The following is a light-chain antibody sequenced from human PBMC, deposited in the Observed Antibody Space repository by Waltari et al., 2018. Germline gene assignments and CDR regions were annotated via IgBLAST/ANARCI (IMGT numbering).Light chain of an antibody. J-gene: IGKJ2*03. CDR3: QQYDSIPRS. V-gene: IGKV4-1*01. CDR2: WAA. CDR1: QSVLFSSNKENY. Sequence: IVMTQAPDSLAVSLGERATINCKSSQSVLFSSNKENYLAWYQQKPGQPPTLLIYWAATRESGVPDRFSGSGSGTDFTLTIRSLQAEDVAVYYCQQYDSIPRSFGQGTKLEIK.